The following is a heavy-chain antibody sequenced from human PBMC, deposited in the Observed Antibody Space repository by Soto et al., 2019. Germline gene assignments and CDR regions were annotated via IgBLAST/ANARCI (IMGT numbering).Heavy chain of an antibody. CDR1: GYTFSNYY. CDR3: RRGATSAPFDS. CDR2: INPKSGLT. V-gene: IGHV1-2*02. Sequence: QVQLVQSGAEAKKPGASVKVSCRASGYTFSNYYIHWVRLAPGQGLEWMGYINPKSGLTSHAKKFQGRLTMTRDTSTILLYVEVTRLLSEDRAFFFCRRGATSAPFDSGGKGTLFSVPA. D-gene: IGHD3-16*01. J-gene: IGHJ5*01.